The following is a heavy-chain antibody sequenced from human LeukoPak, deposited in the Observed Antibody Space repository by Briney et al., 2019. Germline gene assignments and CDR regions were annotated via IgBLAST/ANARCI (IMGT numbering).Heavy chain of an antibody. CDR3: ARDKFCSGGSCRPHFDY. V-gene: IGHV3-21*01. CDR2: ISSSSSYI. Sequence: GGSLRLSCAASGFTFSSYSMNWVRQAPGKGLEWVSSISSSSSYIYYADSVKGRFTISRDNAKNSLYLQMNSLRAEDTAVYYCARDKFCSGGSCRPHFDYWGQGTLVTVSS. CDR1: GFTFSSYS. D-gene: IGHD2-15*01. J-gene: IGHJ4*02.